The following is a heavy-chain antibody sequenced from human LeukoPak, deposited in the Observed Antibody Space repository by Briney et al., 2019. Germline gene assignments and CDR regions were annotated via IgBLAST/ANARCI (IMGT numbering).Heavy chain of an antibody. CDR1: GYTFTSYG. Sequence: ASVNVSCKASGYTFTSYGISWVRQAPGQGLEWMGWISAYNGNTNYAQKLQGRVTMTTDTSTSTAYMELRSLRSDDTAVYYCARVVFPSDSSGWFDYWGQGTLVTVSS. CDR3: ARVVFPSDSSGWFDY. CDR2: ISAYNGNT. D-gene: IGHD6-19*01. V-gene: IGHV1-18*04. J-gene: IGHJ4*02.